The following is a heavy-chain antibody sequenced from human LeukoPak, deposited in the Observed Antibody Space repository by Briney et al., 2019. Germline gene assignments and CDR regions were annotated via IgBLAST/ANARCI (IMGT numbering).Heavy chain of an antibody. CDR3: ARALGPTLVRGVIITLTYGMDV. J-gene: IGHJ6*04. CDR2: IIPIFGTA. V-gene: IGHV1-69*06. CDR1: GGTFSSYA. D-gene: IGHD3-10*01. Sequence: ASVKVSCKASGGTFSSYAISWVRQAPGQGLEWMGGIIPIFGTANYAQKFQGRVTITADKSTSTAYMELSSLRSEDTAVYYCARALGPTLVRGVIITLTYGMDVWGKGTTVTVSS.